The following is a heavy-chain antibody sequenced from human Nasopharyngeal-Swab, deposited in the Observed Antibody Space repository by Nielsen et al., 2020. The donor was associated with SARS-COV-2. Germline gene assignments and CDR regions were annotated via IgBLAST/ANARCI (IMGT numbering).Heavy chain of an antibody. D-gene: IGHD1-26*01. CDR1: GFTFTSHT. V-gene: IGHV3-21*01. CDR3: ARDGSANYFRFDY. J-gene: IGHJ4*02. Sequence: GESLKISCEASGFTFTSHTMNWVRQAPRGGLEWVSSITYTGNYIYYADSVKGRFTISRDNAKNSIYLQMNNLRADDTAVYYCARDGSANYFRFDYWGQEALVIVSS. CDR2: ITYTGNYI.